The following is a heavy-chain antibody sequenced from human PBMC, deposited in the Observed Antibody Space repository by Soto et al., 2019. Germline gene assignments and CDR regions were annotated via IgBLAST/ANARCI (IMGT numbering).Heavy chain of an antibody. D-gene: IGHD3-16*01. J-gene: IGHJ3*02. Sequence: ASVKVSCKASGYPFTGFYLHWLRQAPGQGLEWMGWSNPNSGGTNYAPKFQGRVTLTRDTSITTAYMELNRPGSDDTAVYYCAILASIKFFAPGGPFDIWGQGTAVTVSS. CDR2: SNPNSGGT. V-gene: IGHV1-2*02. CDR1: GYPFTGFY. CDR3: AILASIKFFAPGGPFDI.